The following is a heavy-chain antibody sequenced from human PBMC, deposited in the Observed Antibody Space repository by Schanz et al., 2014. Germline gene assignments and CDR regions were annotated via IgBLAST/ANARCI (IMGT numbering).Heavy chain of an antibody. D-gene: IGHD4-17*01. CDR1: GYTFTDYG. Sequence: QVQVVQSGAEVKKPGASVKVSCKASGYTFTDYGVIWVRQAPGQGLEWMGWISTSNGNTNYIQKLQGRVTITADKSTTTAYMELNSLNSDDTAVYYCATLDYADSVSWGQGTLVTVSS. V-gene: IGHV1-18*01. CDR3: ATLDYADSVS. J-gene: IGHJ5*02. CDR2: ISTSNGNT.